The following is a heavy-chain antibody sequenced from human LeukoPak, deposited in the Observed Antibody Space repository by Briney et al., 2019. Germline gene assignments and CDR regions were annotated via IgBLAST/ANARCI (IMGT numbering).Heavy chain of an antibody. Sequence: ASVKVSCKASGYTFTSYDINWVRQATGRGLEWMGWMNPNSGNTGYAQKFQGRVTMTRNTSISTAYMELSSLRSEDTAVYYCARESYDFWSGPTGYWDQGTLVTVSS. J-gene: IGHJ4*02. CDR2: MNPNSGNT. CDR3: ARESYDFWSGPTGY. CDR1: GYTFTSYD. D-gene: IGHD3-3*01. V-gene: IGHV1-8*01.